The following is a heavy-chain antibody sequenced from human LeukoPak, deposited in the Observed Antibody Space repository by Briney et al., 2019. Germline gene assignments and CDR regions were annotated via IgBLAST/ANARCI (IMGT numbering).Heavy chain of an antibody. J-gene: IGHJ4*02. CDR1: GFTFSSYS. CDR3: AREGVDYGDSSGDYYFDY. V-gene: IGHV3-21*04. CDR2: ITSTSSNI. D-gene: IGHD4-17*01. Sequence: GGSLRLSCAASGFTFSSYSMNWVRQAPGKGLEWVSSITSTSSNIYYADSVKGRFTISRDNSKNTLYLQMNSLRAEDTAVYYCAREGVDYGDSSGDYYFDYWGQGTLVTVSS.